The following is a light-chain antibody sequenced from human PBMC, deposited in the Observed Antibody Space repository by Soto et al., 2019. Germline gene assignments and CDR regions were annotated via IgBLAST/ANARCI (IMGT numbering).Light chain of an antibody. Sequence: QSALTQPASVSGSPGQSITISCTGTSSDVGGYNYVSWYQQHPGKAPKLMIYDVSNRPSGVSNRFSGSKSGNTASLTISGLQAEDEADYYCSSYTSSSTQHAVFGGGTPLTVL. J-gene: IGLJ7*01. CDR1: SSDVGGYNY. CDR2: DVS. CDR3: SSYTSSSTQHAV. V-gene: IGLV2-14*01.